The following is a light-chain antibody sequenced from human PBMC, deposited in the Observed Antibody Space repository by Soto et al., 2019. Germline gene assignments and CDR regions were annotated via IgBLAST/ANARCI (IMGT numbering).Light chain of an antibody. Sequence: ETVLTQSPGTLSLSSGERATLSCRASQSVSSSYVAWYQLKPGQAPRVVIYGASSRATGIPDRFSGGGSVTDFTLTIASLEPDDVAVYICQQYGNSPQTFGQGTKVEIK. CDR2: GAS. CDR1: QSVSSSY. CDR3: QQYGNSPQT. V-gene: IGKV3-20*01. J-gene: IGKJ1*01.